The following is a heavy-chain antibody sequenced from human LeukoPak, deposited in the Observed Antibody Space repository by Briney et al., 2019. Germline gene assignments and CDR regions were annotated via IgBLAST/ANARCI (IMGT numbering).Heavy chain of an antibody. CDR3: SKGQDRSGWFKGFDY. D-gene: IGHD6-19*01. V-gene: IGHV3-30*18. CDR2: ISYDGSNK. CDR1: GFTFSSYA. Sequence: GGSLRLSCAASGFTFSSYAMSCVRQAPGKGLEWVAVISYDGSNKYYADSVKGRFTISRDNSKNTLYLQMNSLRAEDTAVYYCSKGQDRSGWFKGFDYWGQGTLVTVSS. J-gene: IGHJ4*02.